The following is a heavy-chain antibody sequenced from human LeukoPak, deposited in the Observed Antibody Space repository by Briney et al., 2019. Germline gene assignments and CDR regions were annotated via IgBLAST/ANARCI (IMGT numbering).Heavy chain of an antibody. CDR3: ATCGGDCGGASDI. Sequence: ASVKVSCKASGYTFTSYDINWLRQVTGQGLEWMGRMSPSSGNTGYEQKFQGRLTLTRNTSISTAYMELSSLRSEDTAVYYCATCGGDCGGASDIWGQGTMVTVSS. J-gene: IGHJ3*02. D-gene: IGHD2-21*02. CDR2: MSPSSGNT. CDR1: GYTFTSYD. V-gene: IGHV1-8*01.